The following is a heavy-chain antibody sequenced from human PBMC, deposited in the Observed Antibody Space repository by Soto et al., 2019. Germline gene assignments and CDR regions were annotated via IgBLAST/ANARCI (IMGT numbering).Heavy chain of an antibody. D-gene: IGHD3-10*01. V-gene: IGHV1-18*01. J-gene: IGHJ4*02. CDR3: ARLKVGIGFGELSPDY. CDR1: GYTFTSYG. CDR2: ISAYNGNT. Sequence: QVQLVQSGAEVKKPGASVKVSCKASGYTFTSYGISWVRQAPGQGLEWMGWISAYNGNTNYAQKLQGRVTMTTDTSASTAYMELRSLRSDDTAVYYCARLKVGIGFGELSPDYWGQGTLVTVSS.